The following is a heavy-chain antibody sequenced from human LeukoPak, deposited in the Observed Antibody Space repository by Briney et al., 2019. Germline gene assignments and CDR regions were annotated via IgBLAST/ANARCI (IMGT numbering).Heavy chain of an antibody. Sequence: GGSLRLSCAASGFTVSRNYMSWVRQAPGKGLEWVSVIYSGGSTYYADSVKGRFTISRDNSKNTLYLQMNSLRAEDTAVYYCARSYYDSSGMDVWGQGTLVTVSS. V-gene: IGHV3-66*01. J-gene: IGHJ1*01. CDR1: GFTVSRNY. CDR2: IYSGGST. CDR3: ARSYYDSSGMDV. D-gene: IGHD3-22*01.